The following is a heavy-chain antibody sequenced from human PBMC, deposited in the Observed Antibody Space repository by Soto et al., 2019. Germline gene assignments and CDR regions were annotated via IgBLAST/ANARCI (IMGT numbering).Heavy chain of an antibody. D-gene: IGHD1-20*01. J-gene: IGHJ6*02. Sequence: QAHLEQSGAEVKRPGASVKVSCKASGYTFSDFDINWLRQASGQGHEWMGWMNAKRGDTFFPQRFQGKFNMTWDTSLSTAYMEVCSLTSYDTASYYCARGNPFNFAVFDVLGQGTTVAVSS. CDR2: MNAKRGDT. CDR1: GYTFSDFD. CDR3: ARGNPFNFAVFDV. V-gene: IGHV1-8*01.